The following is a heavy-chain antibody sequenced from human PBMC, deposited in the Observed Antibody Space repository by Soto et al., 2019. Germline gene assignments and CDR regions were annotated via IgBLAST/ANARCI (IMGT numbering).Heavy chain of an antibody. J-gene: IGHJ4*02. CDR2: IQHDGSGT. CDR3: VIFHFTSGDYLNY. V-gene: IGHV3-7*01. CDR1: GFGFNTYW. Sequence: EVQLVESGGGLVQPGGSLRLSCATSGFGFNTYWLTWVRQAPGKGLEWVANIQHDGSGTYYEDSVKGRFTISRDSATKSLYLQMNSLRVEDTAGYHCVIFHFTSGDYLNYWGQGTLVTVSS. D-gene: IGHD3-10*01.